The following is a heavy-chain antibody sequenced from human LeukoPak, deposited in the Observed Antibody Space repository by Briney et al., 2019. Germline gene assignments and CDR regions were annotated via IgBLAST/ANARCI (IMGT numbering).Heavy chain of an antibody. J-gene: IGHJ4*02. V-gene: IGHV3-21*01. CDR2: ISGSSSYI. D-gene: IGHD6-19*01. Sequence: GGSLRLSCAASGFTSSSYNMNWVRQAPGKGLEWVSSISGSSSYIYYADSVKGRFTISRGNAKNSLYLQMSSLRAEDTAMYYCARDRIAVAATETSFDYWGQGTLVTVSS. CDR1: GFTSSSYN. CDR3: ARDRIAVAATETSFDY.